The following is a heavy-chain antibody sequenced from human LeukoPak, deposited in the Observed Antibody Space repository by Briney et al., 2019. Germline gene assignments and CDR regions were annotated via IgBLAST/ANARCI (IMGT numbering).Heavy chain of an antibody. D-gene: IGHD1-26*01. J-gene: IGHJ5*02. CDR2: IDGYGTIT. CDR1: GFSFSGYW. V-gene: IGHV3-74*01. CDR3: ARDPRNMGLDP. Sequence: GGSLRLSXAASGFSFSGYWMHWVRQAPGQGLVWVSRIDGYGTITHYADSVKGRFTISRDNARDTLYLQINSLRVDDTAVYYCARDPRNMGLDPWGQGTLVTVSS.